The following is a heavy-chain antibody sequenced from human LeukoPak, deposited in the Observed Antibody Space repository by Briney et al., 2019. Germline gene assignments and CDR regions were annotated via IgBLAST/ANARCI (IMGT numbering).Heavy chain of an antibody. CDR1: GFTFSSYA. J-gene: IGHJ4*02. CDR2: ISGSGGST. CDR3: AKDGGYSSSGGVRGTHY. D-gene: IGHD5-18*01. V-gene: IGHV3-23*01. Sequence: PGGSLRLSCAASGFTFSSYAMSWVRQAPGKGLEWVSAISGSGGSTYYADSVKGRFTISRDNSKNTLYLQMNSLRAEDTAVYYCAKDGGYSSSGGVRGTHYWGQGTLVTVSS.